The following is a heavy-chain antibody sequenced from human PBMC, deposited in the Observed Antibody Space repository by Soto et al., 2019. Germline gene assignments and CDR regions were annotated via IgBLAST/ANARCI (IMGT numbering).Heavy chain of an antibody. CDR3: AKDYGSGSHYYYYGMDV. CDR2: ISWDGGST. CDR1: GFTFDDYA. D-gene: IGHD3-10*01. Sequence: GGSLRLSCAASGFTFDDYAMHWVRQAPGKGLEWVSLISWDGGSTYYADSVKGRFTISRDNSKNSLYLQMNSLRAEDTAVYYCAKDYGSGSHYYYYGMDVWGQGTTVTVSS. J-gene: IGHJ6*02. V-gene: IGHV3-43D*03.